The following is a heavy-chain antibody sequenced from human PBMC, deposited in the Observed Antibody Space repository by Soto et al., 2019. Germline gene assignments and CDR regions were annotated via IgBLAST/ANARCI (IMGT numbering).Heavy chain of an antibody. CDR1: GFSFSVYS. Sequence: GGSLRLSCAASGFSFSVYSMNWVRQAPGKGLEWVSYINGRDGAINYVDSVKGRFTISIDIAKNSLYLQMNSLRDEDTAVYFCARDHLWAFDYWGQGVLVTAPQ. D-gene: IGHD3-3*02. J-gene: IGHJ4*02. CDR2: INGRDGAI. V-gene: IGHV3-48*02. CDR3: ARDHLWAFDY.